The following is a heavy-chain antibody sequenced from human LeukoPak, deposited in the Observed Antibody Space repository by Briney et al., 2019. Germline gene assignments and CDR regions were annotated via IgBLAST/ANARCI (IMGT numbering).Heavy chain of an antibody. CDR1: GFTFSSHA. D-gene: IGHD3-3*01. CDR3: AKEGNLFGFLGWLIPFDY. V-gene: IGHV3-23*01. CDR2: ISGSGGST. J-gene: IGHJ4*02. Sequence: GGSLRLSWAASGFTFSSHAMSWVRQAPGKGLEWVSAISGSGGSTYYADSVKGRFTISRDNSKNTLYLQMNSLRAEDTAVYYCAKEGNLFGFLGWLIPFDYWGQGTLVTVSS.